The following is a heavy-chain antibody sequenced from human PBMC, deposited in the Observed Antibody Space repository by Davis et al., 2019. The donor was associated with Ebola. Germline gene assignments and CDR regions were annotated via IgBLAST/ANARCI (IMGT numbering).Heavy chain of an antibody. J-gene: IGHJ4*02. V-gene: IGHV3-11*04. CDR3: ARDQDLEVVPAAPNLDY. CDR2: ISSSGSTI. Sequence: PAGSLRLSCAASGFTFSDYYMSWIRQAPGKGLEWVSYISSSGSTIYYADSVKGRFTIPRDNAKNSLYLQMNSLRAEDTAVYYCARDQDLEVVPAAPNLDYWGQGTLVTVSS. CDR1: GFTFSDYY. D-gene: IGHD2-2*01.